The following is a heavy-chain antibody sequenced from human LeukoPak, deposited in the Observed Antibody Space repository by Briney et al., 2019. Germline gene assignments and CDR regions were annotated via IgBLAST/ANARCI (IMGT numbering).Heavy chain of an antibody. CDR1: GYTFTGYY. J-gene: IGHJ4*02. D-gene: IGHD6-13*01. V-gene: IGHV1-24*01. Sequence: ASVKVSCKASGYTFTGYYMHWVRQAPGQGLEWMGGFDPEDGETIYAQKFQGRVTMTEDTSTDTAYMELSSLRSEDTAVYYCATGSGSSSWCDYDYWGQGTLVTVSS. CDR3: ATGSGSSSWCDYDY. CDR2: FDPEDGET.